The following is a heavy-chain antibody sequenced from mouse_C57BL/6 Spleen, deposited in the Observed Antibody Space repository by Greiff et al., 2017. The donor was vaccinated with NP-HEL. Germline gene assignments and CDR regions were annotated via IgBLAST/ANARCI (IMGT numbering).Heavy chain of an antibody. CDR2: IYPGDGDT. V-gene: IGHV1-80*01. Sequence: VQLQQSGAELVKPGASVKISCKASGYAFSSYWMNWVKQRPGKGLEWIGQIYPGDGDTNYNGKFKGKATLTADKSSSTAYMQLSSLTSEDSAVYICARSYYGSSLYAMDYWGQGTSVTVSS. J-gene: IGHJ4*01. D-gene: IGHD1-1*01. CDR1: GYAFSSYW. CDR3: ARSYYGSSLYAMDY.